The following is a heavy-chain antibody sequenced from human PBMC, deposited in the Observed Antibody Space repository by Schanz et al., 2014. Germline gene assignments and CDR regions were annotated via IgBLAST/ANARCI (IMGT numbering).Heavy chain of an antibody. V-gene: IGHV3-33*06. CDR2: IWYDGNNK. J-gene: IGHJ4*02. CDR1: GFTFSSYG. Sequence: QVQLVESGGGVVQPGRSLRLSCAASGFTFSSYGMHWVRQAPGKGLEWVAVIWYDGNNKYYADSVKGRFTISRDNSKNTLYLQMNSLRGEDTAVYYCAKIALIDYWGQGTLVTVSS. D-gene: IGHD3-16*01. CDR3: AKIALIDY.